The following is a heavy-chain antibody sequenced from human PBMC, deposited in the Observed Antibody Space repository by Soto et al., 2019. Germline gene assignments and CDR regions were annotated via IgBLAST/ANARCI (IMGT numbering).Heavy chain of an antibody. CDR1: GFTFSSYA. D-gene: IGHD2-15*01. CDR2: ISYDGSNK. V-gene: IGHV3-30-3*01. J-gene: IGHJ3*02. Sequence: QVQLVESGGGVVQPGRSLRLSCAASGFTFSSYAMHWVRQAPGKGLEWVAVISYDGSNKYYADSVKGRFTISRDNSKNTLYLQMNSLRAEDSAVYYCARDDPWCSGGSCSRMGAFDIWGQGTMVTVSS. CDR3: ARDDPWCSGGSCSRMGAFDI.